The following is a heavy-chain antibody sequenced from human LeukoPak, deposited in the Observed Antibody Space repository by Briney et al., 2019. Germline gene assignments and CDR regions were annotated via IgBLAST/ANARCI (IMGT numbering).Heavy chain of an antibody. CDR2: ISYDGPNK. Sequence: GGSLRLSCAASGFTFSSYGMHWVRQAPGKGLEWVAAISYDGPNKRYADSVKGRFTISRDNSKNTLYLQMNSLRAEDTAVYYCARGVRIAVAGYIDYWGRGTLVTVSS. J-gene: IGHJ4*02. CDR1: GFTFSSYG. V-gene: IGHV3-30*19. CDR3: ARGVRIAVAGYIDY. D-gene: IGHD6-19*01.